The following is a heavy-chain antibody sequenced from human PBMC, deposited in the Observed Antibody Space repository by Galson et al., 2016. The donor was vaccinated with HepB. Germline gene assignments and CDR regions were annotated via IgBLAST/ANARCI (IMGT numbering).Heavy chain of an antibody. D-gene: IGHD5-12*01. Sequence: SVKVSCKVSGYTLAKLSIHWVRQAPGKGLEWLGSFDPEDGETISAPKFQGRVTMTEETSKDTAYMDLRRLTSDDTAVYYCATDVGRTHPWLPRDWGQGTLVTVSS. J-gene: IGHJ4*02. V-gene: IGHV1-24*01. CDR3: ATDVGRTHPWLPRD. CDR2: FDPEDGET. CDR1: GYTLAKLS.